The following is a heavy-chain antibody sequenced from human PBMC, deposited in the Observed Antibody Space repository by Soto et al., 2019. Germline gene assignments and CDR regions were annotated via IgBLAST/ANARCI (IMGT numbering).Heavy chain of an antibody. CDR1: GYTFTSYA. D-gene: IGHD3-22*01. CDR3: ARDHYYDSSGYYY. CDR2: INAGNGNT. V-gene: IGHV1-3*01. Sequence: QVPLVQSGAEVKKPGASVKVSCKASGYTFTSYAMHWVRQAPGQRLEWMGWINAGNGNTKYSQKFQGRVTITRDTSASTAYMELSSLRSEDTAVYYCARDHYYDSSGYYYWGQGTLVTVSS. J-gene: IGHJ4*02.